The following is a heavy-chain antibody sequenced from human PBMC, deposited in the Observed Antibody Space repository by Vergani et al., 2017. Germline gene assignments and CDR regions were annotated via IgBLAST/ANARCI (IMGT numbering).Heavy chain of an antibody. D-gene: IGHD3-9*01. J-gene: IGHJ4*02. Sequence: QVQLVQSGAEVGKPGASVKISCKASGYTFTADYIHWVRQAPEQGLEWVGVISPDGFSTFYAQKFQGRVTITRDTSTSTVYVEVTSLRSDDTAVYYCAREPPLTGFFDYWGQGTLVTGSS. CDR1: GYTFTADY. CDR3: AREPPLTGFFDY. CDR2: ISPDGFST. V-gene: IGHV1-46*03.